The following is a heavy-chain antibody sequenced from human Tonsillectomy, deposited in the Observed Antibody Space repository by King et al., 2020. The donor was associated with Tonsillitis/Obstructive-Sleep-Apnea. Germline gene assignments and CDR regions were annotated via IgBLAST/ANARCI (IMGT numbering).Heavy chain of an antibody. Sequence: QLVQSGAEVKKPGESLKISCKGSGYSFTSYWIGWVRQMPGKGLEWMGIIYPGDSDTRYSPSFQGQVTISADKSISTAYLQWSSLKASDTAMYYCARRLDDFWSGYSGKGYYYMDVWGKGTTVTVSS. CDR1: GYSFTSYW. D-gene: IGHD3-3*01. J-gene: IGHJ6*03. V-gene: IGHV5-51*01. CDR3: ARRLDDFWSGYSGKGYYYMDV. CDR2: IYPGDSDT.